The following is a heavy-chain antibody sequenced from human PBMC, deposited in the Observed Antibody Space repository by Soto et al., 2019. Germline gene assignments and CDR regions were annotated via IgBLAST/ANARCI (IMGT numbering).Heavy chain of an antibody. D-gene: IGHD3-22*01. CDR2: VIPIFGTA. Sequence: SVKVSCKASGGTFSSYAISWVRQAPGQGLEWMGGVIPIFGTANYAQKFQGRATITADESTSTAYMELSSLRSEDTAVYYCARKGRDDSSGPLNYWAQGTLVTVSS. CDR1: GGTFSSYA. V-gene: IGHV1-69*13. J-gene: IGHJ4*02. CDR3: ARKGRDDSSGPLNY.